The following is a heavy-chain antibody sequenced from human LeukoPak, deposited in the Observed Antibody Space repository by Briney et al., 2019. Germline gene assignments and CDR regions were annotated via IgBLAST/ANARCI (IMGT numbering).Heavy chain of an antibody. J-gene: IGHJ4*02. Sequence: GGSLRLSCVASGFTFSSFAMTWVRQAPGKGLEWVSSISASGDSPYYADSVQGRFTISRDNSKNTLFLQMKSLRAEDTAVYYCANGSPLGHWGQGTLVTVSS. CDR2: ISASGDSP. CDR1: GFTFSSFA. CDR3: ANGSPLGH. D-gene: IGHD3-10*01. V-gene: IGHV3-23*01.